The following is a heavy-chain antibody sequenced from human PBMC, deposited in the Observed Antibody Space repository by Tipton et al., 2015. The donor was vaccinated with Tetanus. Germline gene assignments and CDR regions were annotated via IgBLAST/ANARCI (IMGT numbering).Heavy chain of an antibody. J-gene: IGHJ4*02. CDR2: IYYSGSS. CDR3: ARPGVGGYTGYYFDF. D-gene: IGHD5-12*01. CDR1: GGSVSSNRFY. V-gene: IGHV4-39*01. Sequence: TLSLTCVVSGGSVSSNRFYWGWIRQSPGKGLEWIGSIYYSGSSYYNPTLKSRVTISVDTSKNQFSLKLDSVTAADAAVYYCARPGVGGYTGYYFDFWGQGTVVTVSS.